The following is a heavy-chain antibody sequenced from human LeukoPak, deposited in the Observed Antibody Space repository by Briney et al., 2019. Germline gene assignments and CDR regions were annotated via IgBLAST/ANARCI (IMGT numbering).Heavy chain of an antibody. J-gene: IGHJ4*02. V-gene: IGHV4-34*01. CDR1: GGSFSGYY. CDR2: INHSGST. Sequence: SETLSLTCAVYGGSFSGYYWCWIRQPPGKGLEWIGEINHSGSTNYNPSLKSRVTISVDTSKNQFSLKLSSVTAADTAVYYCARVYDSSGYYSGFDYWGQGTLVTVSS. CDR3: ARVYDSSGYYSGFDY. D-gene: IGHD3-22*01.